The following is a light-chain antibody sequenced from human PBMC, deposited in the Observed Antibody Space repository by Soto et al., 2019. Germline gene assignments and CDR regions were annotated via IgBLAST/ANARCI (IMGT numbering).Light chain of an antibody. J-gene: IGLJ2*01. CDR1: SSDVGGYDY. Sequence: QSALTQPASVSGSPGQSITISCTGTSSDVGGYDYVSWYQQHPGKAPKLMIYEVSNRPSGVSNHFSGSKSGNTASLTISGLQAEDEADYYCSSYTSSSTVLFGGGTKLIVL. CDR2: EVS. CDR3: SSYTSSSTVL. V-gene: IGLV2-14*01.